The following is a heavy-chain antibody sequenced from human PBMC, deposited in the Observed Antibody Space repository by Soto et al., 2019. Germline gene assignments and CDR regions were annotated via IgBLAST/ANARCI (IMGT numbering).Heavy chain of an antibody. Sequence: TSETLSLTCTVSGGSVSSSSYYWGWIRQPPGKGLEWIGNIYYSGSTYYNPSLKSRVTISVDTSKNQFSLKLSSVTAADTAVYFCARTRAVWFDPWGQGTLVTVSS. CDR3: ARTRAVWFDP. D-gene: IGHD6-19*01. CDR1: GGSVSSSSYY. CDR2: IYYSGST. J-gene: IGHJ5*02. V-gene: IGHV4-39*01.